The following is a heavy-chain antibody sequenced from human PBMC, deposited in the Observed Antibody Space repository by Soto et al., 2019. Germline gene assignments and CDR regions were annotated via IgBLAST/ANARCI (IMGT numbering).Heavy chain of an antibody. CDR2: IIPIFGTA. CDR3: ARGPVEMATIGY. J-gene: IGHJ4*02. V-gene: IGHV1-69*13. D-gene: IGHD5-12*01. Sequence: ASVKVSCKASGGTFSSYAISWVRQAPGQGLEWMGGIIPIFGTANYAQKFQGRVTITADESTSTAYMELSSLRSEDTAVYYCARGPVEMATIGYWGQGTLVTVSS. CDR1: GGTFSSYA.